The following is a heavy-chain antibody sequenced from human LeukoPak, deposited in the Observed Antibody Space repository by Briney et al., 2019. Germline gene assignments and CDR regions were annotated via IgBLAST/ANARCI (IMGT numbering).Heavy chain of an antibody. CDR3: ARGNKWSFDS. V-gene: IGHV3-74*01. CDR1: GFTFSIYW. CDR2: INSDGSST. Sequence: PGGSLRLSCAASGFTFSIYWVHWVRQAPGKGLVWVSSINSDGSSTSYADSVKGRFTISRDNAKNTLYLQMNSLRPEDTAVYYCARGNKWSFDSWGQGALVTVSS. D-gene: IGHD2-15*01. J-gene: IGHJ4*02.